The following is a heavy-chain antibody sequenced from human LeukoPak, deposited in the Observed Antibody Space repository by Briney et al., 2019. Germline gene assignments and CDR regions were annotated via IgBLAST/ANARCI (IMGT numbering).Heavy chain of an antibody. CDR3: AKVMPPGRIRFYSYYMDV. CDR1: GGTFSSYA. D-gene: IGHD2-15*01. J-gene: IGHJ6*03. Sequence: SCKASGGTFSSYAMHWVRQAAGKGLEWVAVISYDGSNKYYADSVKGRFTISRDKSKNTLSLQMNGLRVEDTAVYYCAKVMPPGRIRFYSYYMDVWGKGTTVSVS. V-gene: IGHV3-30-3*02. CDR2: ISYDGSNK.